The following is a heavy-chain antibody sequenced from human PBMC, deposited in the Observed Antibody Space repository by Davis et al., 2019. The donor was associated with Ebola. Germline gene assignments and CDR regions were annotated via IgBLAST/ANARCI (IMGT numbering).Heavy chain of an antibody. J-gene: IGHJ4*02. CDR1: GFTFSSYA. Sequence: PGGSLRLSCAASGFTFSSYAMHWVRQAPGKGLEWVAVISYDGSNKYYADSVKGRFTISRDNSKNTLYLQMNSLRAEDTAVYYCARDIVGLGWGIGMANGYWGQGTLVTVSS. CDR3: ARDIVGLGWGIGMANGY. D-gene: IGHD1-26*01. CDR2: ISYDGSNK. V-gene: IGHV3-30-3*01.